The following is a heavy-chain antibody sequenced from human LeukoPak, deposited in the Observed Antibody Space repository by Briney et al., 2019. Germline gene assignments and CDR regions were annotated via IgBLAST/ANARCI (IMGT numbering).Heavy chain of an antibody. CDR2: VFVTGST. V-gene: IGHV4-4*07. CDR3: ARYGRGGAEWYFDL. J-gene: IGHJ2*01. CDR1: GGSINNYY. Sequence: SETLSLTCSVPGGSINNYYWSWIRQPAGEGLEWIGRVFVTGSTNYNPSVKSRVTISVDKSKNQFSLKLNSVTAADTAVYYCARYGRGGAEWYFDLWGRGTLVTVSS. D-gene: IGHD3-10*01.